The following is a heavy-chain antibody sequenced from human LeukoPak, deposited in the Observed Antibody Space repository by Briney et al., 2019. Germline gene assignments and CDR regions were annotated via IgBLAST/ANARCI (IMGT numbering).Heavy chain of an antibody. V-gene: IGHV3-20*04. J-gene: IGHJ3*02. CDR3: TTGRFYDSSGYPGRNAFDI. CDR2: INWNGGST. D-gene: IGHD3-22*01. CDR1: GFTFGDYG. Sequence: EGSLRLSCAASGFTFGDYGMNWVRQAPGKGLAWVSGINWNGGSTAYADSVKGRFTISRDNAKDSLDVQMNSLKTEDTAVYYCTTGRFYDSSGYPGRNAFDIWGQGTMVTVSS.